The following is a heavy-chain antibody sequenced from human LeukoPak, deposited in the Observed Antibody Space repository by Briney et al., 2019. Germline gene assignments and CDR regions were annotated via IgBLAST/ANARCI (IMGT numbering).Heavy chain of an antibody. D-gene: IGHD6-13*01. Sequence: TSETLSLTCTVSGGSISSYYWSWIRQPAGKGLEWIGRIYTSGSTNYNPSLKSRVTISVDKSKNQLSLKLSSVTAADTAVYYCARDRVAAAGTDYWGQGTLVTVSS. CDR1: GGSISSYY. CDR2: IYTSGST. CDR3: ARDRVAAAGTDY. V-gene: IGHV4-4*07. J-gene: IGHJ4*02.